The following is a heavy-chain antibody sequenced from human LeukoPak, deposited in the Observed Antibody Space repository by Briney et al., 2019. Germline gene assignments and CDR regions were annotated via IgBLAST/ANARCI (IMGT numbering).Heavy chain of an antibody. J-gene: IGHJ4*02. D-gene: IGHD5-12*01. Sequence: GSLRLSCATSGINLNQLGLGLVPQAPGKGPELVPAISGSGGSTYYADSVKGRFTISRDNSKNTLYLQMNSLRAEDTAVYYCAKGGATTPTGFDYWGQGTLVTVSS. CDR3: AKGGATTPTGFDY. CDR2: ISGSGGST. CDR1: GINLNQLG. V-gene: IGHV3-23*01.